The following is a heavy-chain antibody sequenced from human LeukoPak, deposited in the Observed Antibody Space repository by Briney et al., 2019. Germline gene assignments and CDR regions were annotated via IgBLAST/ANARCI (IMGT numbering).Heavy chain of an antibody. CDR3: ARGLEGYEPGDY. CDR2: INHSGST. CDR1: GVSFSGYY. Sequence: ASETLSLTCAVYGVSFSGYYWRWIRQPPGRGLEWIGEINHSGSTNYNPSLKSRVTISTDTSKNQFSLKLSSVTAADTAVYYCARGLEGYEPGDYWGQGTLVTVSS. V-gene: IGHV4-34*01. D-gene: IGHD5-12*01. J-gene: IGHJ4*02.